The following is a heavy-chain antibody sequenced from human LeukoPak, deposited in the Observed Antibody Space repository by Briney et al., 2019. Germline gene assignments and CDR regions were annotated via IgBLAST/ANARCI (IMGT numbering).Heavy chain of an antibody. CDR3: ATSYGPNPFDY. D-gene: IGHD5-18*01. Sequence: SVKVSCKASGGTFSSYAISWVQQAPGQGLEWMGGIIPIFGTANYAQKFQGRVTITADESTSTAYMELSSLRSEDTAVYYCATSYGPNPFDYWGQGTLVTVSS. V-gene: IGHV1-69*13. CDR1: GGTFSSYA. CDR2: IIPIFGTA. J-gene: IGHJ4*02.